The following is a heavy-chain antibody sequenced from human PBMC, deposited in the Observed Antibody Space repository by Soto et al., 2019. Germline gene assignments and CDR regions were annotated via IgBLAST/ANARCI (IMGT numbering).Heavy chain of an antibody. CDR1: GGSISSYY. CDR2: IYYSGST. Sequence: ETLSLTCTVSGGSISSYYWSWIRQPPGKGLEWIGYIYYSGSTNYNPSLKSRVTISVDTSKNQFSLKLSSVTAADTAVYYCARSIVARRINWFDPWGQGTLVTVSS. J-gene: IGHJ5*02. CDR3: ARSIVARRINWFDP. D-gene: IGHD2-15*01. V-gene: IGHV4-59*08.